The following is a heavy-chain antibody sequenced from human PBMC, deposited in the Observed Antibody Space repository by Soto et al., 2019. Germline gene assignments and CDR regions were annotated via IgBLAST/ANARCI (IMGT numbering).Heavy chain of an antibody. CDR1: GFTFSDYY. J-gene: IGHJ6*02. D-gene: IGHD3-16*01. Sequence: GGSLRLSCAASGFTFSDYYMSWIRQAPGKGLEWVSYISSSGSTIYYADSVKGRFTISRDNAKNSLYLQMNSLRAEDTAVYYCAGTTFGPSWRYGMDVWGQGTTVTVSS. CDR3: AGTTFGPSWRYGMDV. CDR2: ISSSGSTI. V-gene: IGHV3-11*01.